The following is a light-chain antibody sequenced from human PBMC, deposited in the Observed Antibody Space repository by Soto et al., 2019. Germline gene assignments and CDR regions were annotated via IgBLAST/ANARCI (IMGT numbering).Light chain of an antibody. CDR3: AQGLATPFT. V-gene: IGKV2-28*01. Sequence: DIVMTQSPLSLPVTPGEPSSISCSSIHNLLHSNGYNYLNWYLQKPGQSPQLLIYLGSNRASGVPDRFSGSGSGTDFTLTINRVEAEDVGLYFCAQGLATPFTFGGGTKVDIK. J-gene: IGKJ4*01. CDR2: LGS. CDR1: HNLLHSNGYNY.